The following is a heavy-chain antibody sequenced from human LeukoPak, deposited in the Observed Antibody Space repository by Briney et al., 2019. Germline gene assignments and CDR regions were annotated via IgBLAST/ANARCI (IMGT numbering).Heavy chain of an antibody. V-gene: IGHV4-34*01. J-gene: IGHJ5*02. CDR3: RRGVLEWSNWCDP. CDR2: INHNGST. D-gene: IGHD3-3*01. CDR1: CVSLSVYY. Sequence: SETLSLTCALYCVSLSVYYWSWIREPPGKGVEWIEEINHNGSTKYNPSRNRRVTISLDTSKNHFSLKLRSVPAADPAMYFCRRGVLEWSNWCDPWGQGTLVTVSS.